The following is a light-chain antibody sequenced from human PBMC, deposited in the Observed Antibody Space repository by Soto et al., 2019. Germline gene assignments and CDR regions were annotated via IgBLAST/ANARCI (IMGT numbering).Light chain of an antibody. CDR3: PQRSHWPQALT. CDR2: DAS. Sequence: EIVLTQSPATLSLSPGERATLSCRASQSVSSYLAWYQQKPGQAPRLLIYDASNRATGIPARFSGSGSGTDFTLTISSLEPEDFAVYYCPQRSHWPQALTFGGGTKVEIK. CDR1: QSVSSY. J-gene: IGKJ4*01. V-gene: IGKV3-11*01.